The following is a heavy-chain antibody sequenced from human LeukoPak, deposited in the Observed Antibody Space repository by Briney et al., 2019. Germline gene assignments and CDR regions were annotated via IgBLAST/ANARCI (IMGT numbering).Heavy chain of an antibody. D-gene: IGHD5-24*01. CDR2: IKQDGSEK. Sequence: GGSLRLSCAASGFSVSGKFMSWVRQAPGKGLEWVANIKQDGSEKYYVDSVKGRFTISRDNAENSLFLQMNGLRPEDTAVFYCARGQYTDGLSYWGQGTLVTVSS. CDR1: GFSVSGKF. CDR3: ARGQYTDGLSY. V-gene: IGHV3-7*03. J-gene: IGHJ4*02.